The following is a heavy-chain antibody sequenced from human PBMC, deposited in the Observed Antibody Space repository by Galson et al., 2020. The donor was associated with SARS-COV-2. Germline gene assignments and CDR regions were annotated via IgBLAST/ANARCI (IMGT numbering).Heavy chain of an antibody. Sequence: TLSLTCAISGDSVSSDSASWTWIRQSPSRGLEWLGRTFYRSKWYNDYAVSVKSRITINPDTSKNQFSLQLNSVTPEDAAVYYCARGGSGIGYVYWGQGTLVTVSS. D-gene: IGHD2-15*01. J-gene: IGHJ4*02. CDR3: ARGGSGIGYVY. CDR1: GDSVSSDSAS. V-gene: IGHV6-1*01. CDR2: TFYRSKWYN.